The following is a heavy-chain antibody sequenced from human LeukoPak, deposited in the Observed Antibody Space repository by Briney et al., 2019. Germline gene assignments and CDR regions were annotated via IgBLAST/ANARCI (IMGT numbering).Heavy chain of an antibody. CDR2: ISAYNGNT. CDR1: GYTFTSYG. J-gene: IGHJ6*03. V-gene: IGHV1-18*01. D-gene: IGHD1-14*01. Sequence: AASVKVSCKASGYTFTSYGISWVRQAPGQGLEWMGWISAYNGNTNYAQKLQGRVTMTTDTSTSTAYMELRSLRSDDTAVYYCATPALFRAEPKEYYYYYMDVRGKGTTVTVSS. CDR3: ATPALFRAEPKEYYYYYMDV.